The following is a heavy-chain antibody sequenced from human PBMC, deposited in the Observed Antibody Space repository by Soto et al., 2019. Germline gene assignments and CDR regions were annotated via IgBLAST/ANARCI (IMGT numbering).Heavy chain of an antibody. Sequence: PSETLSRTYTVSGVSITSYYWSWIRQPAGKGLEWIGRIYTSGSTNYNPSLKSRVTMSVDTSKNQFSLKLSSVTAADTAVYYCARDTDGEVNDYWGQGTLVTVPQ. D-gene: IGHD4-17*01. V-gene: IGHV4-4*07. CDR1: GVSITSYY. J-gene: IGHJ4*02. CDR2: IYTSGST. CDR3: ARDTDGEVNDY.